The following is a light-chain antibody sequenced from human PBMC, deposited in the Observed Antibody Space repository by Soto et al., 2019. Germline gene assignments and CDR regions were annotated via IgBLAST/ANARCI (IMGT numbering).Light chain of an antibody. J-gene: IGLJ1*01. CDR2: DVS. CDR1: SSDIGTYNY. V-gene: IGLV2-14*03. Sequence: QSALTQPASVSGSPGQSLTISYTGTSSDIGTYNYVSWYQHHPGKAPQLIIYDVSHRPSGVSDRFSGSKSDNTASLTISGLQADDEADYYCTSYTESGALVFGTGTKLTVL. CDR3: TSYTESGALV.